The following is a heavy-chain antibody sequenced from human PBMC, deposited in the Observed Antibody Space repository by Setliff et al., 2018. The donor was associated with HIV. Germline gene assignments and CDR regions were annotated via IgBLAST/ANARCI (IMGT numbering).Heavy chain of an antibody. V-gene: IGHV4-31*03. J-gene: IGHJ4*02. CDR2: IYYSGST. CDR3: ATSPAGEILGSRPFYFDY. CDR1: GGSISSGNYF. Sequence: SETLSLTCTVSGGSISSGNYFWSWIRQHPGKGLEWIGYIYYSGSTYYSPSLKSRVTISEDTSKNQFSLKMRSVTAADTAVYYCATSPAGEILGSRPFYFDYWGQGTLVTV. D-gene: IGHD3-10*01.